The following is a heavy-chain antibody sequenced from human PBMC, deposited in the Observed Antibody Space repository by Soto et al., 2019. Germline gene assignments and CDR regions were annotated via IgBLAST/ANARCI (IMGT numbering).Heavy chain of an antibody. V-gene: IGHV4-34*01. CDR1: GGSFSVYY. CDR3: AERITMIVVVITGIKETYQNQKNWFDP. CDR2: INHSGST. D-gene: IGHD3-22*01. J-gene: IGHJ5*02. Sequence: PSETLSLTCAVYGGSFSVYYWSWIRHPPGKGLEWIGEINHSGSTNYIPSLKSRVTISVDTSKNQFSLKLSSVTAADTAVYYCAERITMIVVVITGIKETYQNQKNWFDPWGQGTLVTVSS.